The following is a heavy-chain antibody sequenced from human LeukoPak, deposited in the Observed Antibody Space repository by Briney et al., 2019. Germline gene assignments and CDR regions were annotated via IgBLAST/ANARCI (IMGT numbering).Heavy chain of an antibody. CDR1: GFTFSSYW. Sequence: GGSLRLSCAASGFTFSSYWLSWVRQAPGKGLEWVANINQDGGATYYVDSVKGRFTISRDNAKNSLYLQMSSLRAEDTAVYYCARSLEVDPWGQGTLVTVSS. CDR3: ARSLEVDP. J-gene: IGHJ5*02. V-gene: IGHV3-7*02. CDR2: INQDGGAT.